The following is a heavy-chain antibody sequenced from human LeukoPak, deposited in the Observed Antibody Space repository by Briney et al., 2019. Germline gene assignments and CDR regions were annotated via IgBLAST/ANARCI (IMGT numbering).Heavy chain of an antibody. Sequence: SETLSLTCTVSGGSISSSSYYWGWIRQPPGKGLEWIGSIYYSGSTYYNPSLKSRVTISVDTSKNQFSLKLGSVTAADTAVYYCARIASWIQLWYFDYWGQGTLVTVSS. J-gene: IGHJ4*02. CDR1: GGSISSSSYY. D-gene: IGHD5-18*01. CDR2: IYYSGST. CDR3: ARIASWIQLWYFDY. V-gene: IGHV4-39*01.